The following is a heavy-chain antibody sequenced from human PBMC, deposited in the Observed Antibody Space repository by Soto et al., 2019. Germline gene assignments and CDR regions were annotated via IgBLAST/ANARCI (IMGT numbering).Heavy chain of an antibody. V-gene: IGHV1-69*13. CDR3: AGQYYYDSSGYYALGY. D-gene: IGHD3-22*01. CDR2: IIPIFGTA. J-gene: IGHJ4*02. Sequence: SVKVSCKASGGTFSSYAISWVRQAPGQGLEWMGGIIPIFGTANYTQKFQGRVTITADESTSTAYMELSSLRSEDTAVYYCAGQYYYDSSGYYALGYWGQGTLVTVSS. CDR1: GGTFSSYA.